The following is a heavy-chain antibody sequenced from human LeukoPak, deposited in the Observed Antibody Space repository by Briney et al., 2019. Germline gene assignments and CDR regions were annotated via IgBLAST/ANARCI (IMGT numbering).Heavy chain of an antibody. CDR1: GYTFTGYY. D-gene: IGHD6-13*01. V-gene: IGHV1-2*02. Sequence: ASVKVSCKASGYTFTGYYMHWVRQAPGQGLEWMGWINPNSGGTNYAQKFRGRVTMTRDTSISTAYMELSRLRSDDTAVYYCARIAAASGAFDIWGQGTMVTVSS. CDR3: ARIAAASGAFDI. J-gene: IGHJ3*02. CDR2: INPNSGGT.